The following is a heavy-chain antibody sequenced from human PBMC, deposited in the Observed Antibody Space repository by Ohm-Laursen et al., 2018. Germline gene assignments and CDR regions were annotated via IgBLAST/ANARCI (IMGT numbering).Heavy chain of an antibody. D-gene: IGHD4-17*01. CDR2: IYTSGST. V-gene: IGHV4-4*07. Sequence: GTLSLTWTVSGGSISSYYWSWIRQPAGQGLEWIGRIYTSGSTNYNPSLESRVTISVDTSKNQFSLRLTSVTAADTAVYYCARQDSGDYYFDYWGQGTLVTVSS. J-gene: IGHJ4*02. CDR3: ARQDSGDYYFDY. CDR1: GGSISSYY.